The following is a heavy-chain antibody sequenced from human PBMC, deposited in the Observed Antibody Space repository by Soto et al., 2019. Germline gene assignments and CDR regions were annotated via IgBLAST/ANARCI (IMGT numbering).Heavy chain of an antibody. V-gene: IGHV4-34*01. CDR3: DKEPVSITIFGVNGMDV. Sequence: SETLSLTCAVYGGSFSGYYWSWIRQPPGKGLEWIGEINHSGSTYYNPSLKSRLTISVDTSKNQFSLKLSSVTAADTAVYYCDKEPVSITIFGVNGMDVLGQGTTVTVSS. CDR2: INHSGST. D-gene: IGHD3-3*01. J-gene: IGHJ6*02. CDR1: GGSFSGYY.